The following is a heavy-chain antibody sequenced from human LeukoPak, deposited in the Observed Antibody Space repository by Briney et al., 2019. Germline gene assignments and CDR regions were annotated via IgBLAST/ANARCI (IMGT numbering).Heavy chain of an antibody. CDR1: GYSFASYW. V-gene: IGHV5-51*01. Sequence: GESLKISCKASGYSFASYWIGWVRQMSGKGLEWMAIIHPNDASTIYSPSFQGQVIISADKSISTAYLQWSTLKASDTAMYYCANILGGWYGPFDYWGQGTLVTVSS. CDR3: ANILGGWYGPFDY. D-gene: IGHD6-19*01. CDR2: IHPNDAST. J-gene: IGHJ4*02.